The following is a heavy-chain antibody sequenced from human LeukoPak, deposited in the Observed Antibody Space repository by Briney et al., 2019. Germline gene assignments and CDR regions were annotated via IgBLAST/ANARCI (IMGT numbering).Heavy chain of an antibody. V-gene: IGHV1-8*02. J-gene: IGHJ4*02. D-gene: IGHD4-17*01. CDR1: GYIFTDYH. Sequence: GASVKVSCKASGYIFTDYHLHWVRQAPGQGLEWMGWISAYNGNTNYAQKLQGRVTMTRNTSISTAYMELSSLRSEDTAVYYCARGGDGDTLDYWGQGTLVTVSS. CDR2: ISAYNGNT. CDR3: ARGGDGDTLDY.